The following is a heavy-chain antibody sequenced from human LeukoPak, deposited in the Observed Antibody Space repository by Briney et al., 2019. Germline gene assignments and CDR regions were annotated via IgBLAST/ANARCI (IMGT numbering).Heavy chain of an antibody. CDR1: GFTFSTYG. D-gene: IGHD3-3*01. CDR3: ARGRLRFLVFGVSGPSLFDY. CDR2: ISSSSSTI. V-gene: IGHV3-48*04. J-gene: IGHJ4*02. Sequence: PGGSLRLSCAASGFTFSTYGMHWVRQAPGKGLEWGSYISSSSSTIYYADSVKGRFTISRDNAENSLYLQMNSLRAEDTAVYYCARGRLRFLVFGVSGPSLFDYWGQGTLVTVSS.